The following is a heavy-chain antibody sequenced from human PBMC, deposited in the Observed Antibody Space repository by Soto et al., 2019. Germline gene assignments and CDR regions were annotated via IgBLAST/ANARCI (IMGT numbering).Heavy chain of an antibody. J-gene: IGHJ4*02. V-gene: IGHV3-21*06. CDR1: GFTFSSYW. Sequence: PGGSLRLSCAASGFTFSSYWMSWVRQAPGKGLEWVSSISSTTHYIYYADSMRGRFTISRDNAKNAVYLEMNSLRAEDTAVYYCARESEDLTSNFDYWGQGTLVTVSS. CDR3: ARESEDLTSNFDY. CDR2: ISSTTHYI.